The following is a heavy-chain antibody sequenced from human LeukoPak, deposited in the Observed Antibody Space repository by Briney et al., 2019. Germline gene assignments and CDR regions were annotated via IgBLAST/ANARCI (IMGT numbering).Heavy chain of an antibody. J-gene: IGHJ4*02. CDR3: AKPKSTRDYYDSSGYYYVGYYYFDY. Sequence: GGSLRLSCAASGFTFSSYAMSWVRQAPGKGLEWVSAISGSGGSTYYADSVKGRFTISRDNSKNTLYLQMNSLRAEDTAVYYCAKPKSTRDYYDSSGYYYVGYYYFDYWGQGTLVTVSS. CDR2: ISGSGGST. V-gene: IGHV3-23*01. CDR1: GFTFSSYA. D-gene: IGHD3-22*01.